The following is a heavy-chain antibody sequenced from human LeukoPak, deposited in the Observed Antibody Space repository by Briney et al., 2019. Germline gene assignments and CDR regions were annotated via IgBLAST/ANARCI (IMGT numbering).Heavy chain of an antibody. J-gene: IGHJ4*02. Sequence: SETLSLTCAVYGGSFSGYYWSWIRQPPGKGLEWIGYIYYSGSTYYNPSLKSRVTISVDTSKNQFSLKLSSVTAADTAVYYCARENIQLWSNFDYWGQGTLVTVSS. CDR2: IYYSGST. CDR3: ARENIQLWSNFDY. D-gene: IGHD5-18*01. V-gene: IGHV4-30-4*01. CDR1: GGSFSGYY.